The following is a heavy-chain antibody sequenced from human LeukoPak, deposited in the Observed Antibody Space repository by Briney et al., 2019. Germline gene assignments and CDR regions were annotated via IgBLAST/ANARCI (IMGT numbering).Heavy chain of an antibody. J-gene: IGHJ4*02. CDR1: GFTFSDYY. V-gene: IGHV3-7*01. CDR3: ARAHSSSWEY. CDR2: IKEDGSEK. Sequence: HPGGSLRLSCAASGFTFSDYYMSWVRQAPGKGLEWVANIKEDGSEKYYVDSVKGRFTISRDNAKNSLYLQMNSLRAEDTAVYYCARAHSSSWEYWGQGTLVTVSS. D-gene: IGHD6-13*01.